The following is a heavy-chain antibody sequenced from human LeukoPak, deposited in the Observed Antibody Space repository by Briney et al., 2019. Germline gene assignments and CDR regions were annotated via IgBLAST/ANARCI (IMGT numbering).Heavy chain of an antibody. J-gene: IGHJ4*02. Sequence: SETLSLTCAVYGGSFSGYYWSWIRQPPGKGLEWIGEINHSGSTNYNPSLKSRVTISVDTSKNQFSLKPSSVTAADTAVYYCARSSYYVDYWGQGTLVTVSS. CDR2: INHSGST. D-gene: IGHD1-26*01. CDR3: ARSSYYVDY. CDR1: GGSFSGYY. V-gene: IGHV4-34*01.